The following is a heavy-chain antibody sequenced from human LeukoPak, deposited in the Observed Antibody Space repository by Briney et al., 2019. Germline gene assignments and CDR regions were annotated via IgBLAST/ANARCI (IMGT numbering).Heavy chain of an antibody. Sequence: GGSLRLSCAASGFSFSNYEMKWVRQAPGKGLEWVSYISSSGSTTYYADSVKGRFTISRDNAKNSLSLQMNSLRVEDTAIYYCARGVPARRFDYWGQGALVTVSS. V-gene: IGHV3-48*03. CDR3: ARGVPARRFDY. CDR1: GFSFSNYE. J-gene: IGHJ4*02. CDR2: ISSSGSTT.